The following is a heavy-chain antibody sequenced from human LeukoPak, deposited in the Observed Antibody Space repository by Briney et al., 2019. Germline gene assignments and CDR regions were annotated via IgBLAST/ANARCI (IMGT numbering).Heavy chain of an antibody. Sequence: PGGSLRLSCVASGFIFNKHAMSWVRQAPGKGLEWVSGLSGSGSSTDYADSVKGRFTISRDNSKNTLYLQMNSLRAEDTAVYCCAKCRGITEFDYWGQGTLVTVSS. CDR2: LSGSGSST. V-gene: IGHV3-23*01. CDR3: AKCRGITEFDY. CDR1: GFIFNKHA. J-gene: IGHJ4*02.